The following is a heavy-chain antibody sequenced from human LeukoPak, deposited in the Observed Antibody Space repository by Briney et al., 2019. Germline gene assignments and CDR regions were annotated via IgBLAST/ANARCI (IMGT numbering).Heavy chain of an antibody. CDR3: ARLRGSYYYFDS. D-gene: IGHD1-26*01. V-gene: IGHV4-38-2*01. CDR1: GYSIRSGYF. CDR2: VFSGNT. J-gene: IGHJ4*02. Sequence: PSETLSLTCAVSGYSIRSGYFWGWIRQPPGKGLEWIGSVFSGNTYYNPSLKSRVTISVDTSKNQLSLDLSSVTAADTAVYYCARLRGSYYYFDSWGQGTLVTVSS.